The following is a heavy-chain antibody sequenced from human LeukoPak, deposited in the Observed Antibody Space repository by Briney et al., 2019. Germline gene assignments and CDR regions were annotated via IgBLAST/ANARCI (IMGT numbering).Heavy chain of an antibody. J-gene: IGHJ5*02. V-gene: IGHV3-23*01. CDR1: GVTLSSYA. D-gene: IGHD3-10*01. Sequence: GGSLRLSCAVSGVTLSSYAMSWVRQAPGKGLEWVSAISRSGGSTYYADSVKGRFTISRDNSKNTLFLQMNSLRAEDTAVYYCARDQGYGSNWFDPWGQGTLVIVSS. CDR3: ARDQGYGSNWFDP. CDR2: ISRSGGST.